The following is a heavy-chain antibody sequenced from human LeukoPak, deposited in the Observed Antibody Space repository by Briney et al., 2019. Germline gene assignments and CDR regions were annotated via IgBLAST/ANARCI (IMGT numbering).Heavy chain of an antibody. J-gene: IGHJ6*03. D-gene: IGHD1-14*01. V-gene: IGHV4-61*02. CDR2: IYTSGTP. CDR1: GGSVRRGNYY. CDR3: ARWSGSVTARNYYYYMDV. Sequence: KPSETLSLTCTVSGGSVRRGNYYWTWIRQPAGSGLEWIGRIYTSGTPDYNPSLRTRVTISVDASRNQFSLNLSSVTAADTAVYYCARWSGSVTARNYYYYMDVWGEGTTVTVSS.